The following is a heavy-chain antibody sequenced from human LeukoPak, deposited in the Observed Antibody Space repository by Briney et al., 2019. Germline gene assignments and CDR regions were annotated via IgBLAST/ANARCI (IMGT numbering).Heavy chain of an antibody. D-gene: IGHD3-10*01. CDR1: SGSISGYY. CDR2: IYTSGST. V-gene: IGHV4-4*08. Sequence: SETLSLTCTVSSGSISGYYWSWIRQPPGKGLEWIGRIYTSGSTNYNPSLKSRVTISVDTSKNQFSLKLSSVTAADTAVYYCARDLGWFGELFYWGQGTLVTVSS. CDR3: ARDLGWFGELFY. J-gene: IGHJ4*02.